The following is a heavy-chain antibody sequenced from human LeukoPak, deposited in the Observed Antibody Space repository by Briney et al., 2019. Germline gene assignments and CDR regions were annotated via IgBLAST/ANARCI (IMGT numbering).Heavy chain of an antibody. CDR3: ARVRKDSSGYYSYYFDY. CDR2: IYYSGST. CDR1: GGSISSGGYS. V-gene: IGHV4-31*11. D-gene: IGHD3-22*01. J-gene: IGHJ4*02. Sequence: SQTLSLTCAVSGGSISSGGYSWSWIRQHPGKGLEWIGYIYYSGSTYYNPSLKSRVTISVDTSKNQFSLKLSSVTAADTAVYYCARVRKDSSGYYSYYFDYWGQGTLVTVSS.